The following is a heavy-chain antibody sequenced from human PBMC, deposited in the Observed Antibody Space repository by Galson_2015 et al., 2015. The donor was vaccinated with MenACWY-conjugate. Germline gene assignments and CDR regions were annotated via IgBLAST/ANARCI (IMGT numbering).Heavy chain of an antibody. CDR1: GFRFSSYN. CDR3: FSRGFLTEHY. J-gene: IGHJ4*02. V-gene: IGHV3-48*04. Sequence: SLRLSCAASGFRFSSYNMNWARQAPGKGLEWISFIGSSPTAMFYGDSVEGRFTVSRDNAKRSLFLQMNSLRAEDTAVYYCFSRGFLTEHYWGQGTLVTVSS. CDR2: IGSSPTAM. D-gene: IGHD3-22*01.